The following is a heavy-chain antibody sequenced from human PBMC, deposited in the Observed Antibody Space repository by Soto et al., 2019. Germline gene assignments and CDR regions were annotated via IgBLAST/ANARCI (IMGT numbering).Heavy chain of an antibody. CDR2: ISAGGSSA. D-gene: IGHD1-26*01. CDR3: AKVYYSGTSPGAFDI. Sequence: LRLSCAVSGFTVSNYAINWVPQAPGRGLEWVSGISAGGSSAFYADSVKGRFTISRDNAINTMYLHMNNLRAEDTAVYYCAKVYYSGTSPGAFDICGQGTMVTVSS. V-gene: IGHV3-23*01. CDR1: GFTVSNYA. J-gene: IGHJ3*02.